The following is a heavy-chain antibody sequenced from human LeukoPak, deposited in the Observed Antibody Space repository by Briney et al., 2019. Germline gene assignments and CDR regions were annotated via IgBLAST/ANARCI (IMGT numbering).Heavy chain of an antibody. CDR2: IIPIFGTA. Sequence: ASVKVSCKASGYTFTGYYMHWVRQAPGQGLEWMGGIIPIFGTANYAQKFQGRVTITADESTSTAYMELSSLRSEDTAVYYCARVVGTYYYDSSGYLDYWGQGTLVTVSS. CDR3: ARVVGTYYYDSSGYLDY. J-gene: IGHJ4*02. D-gene: IGHD3-22*01. CDR1: GYTFTGYY. V-gene: IGHV1-69*13.